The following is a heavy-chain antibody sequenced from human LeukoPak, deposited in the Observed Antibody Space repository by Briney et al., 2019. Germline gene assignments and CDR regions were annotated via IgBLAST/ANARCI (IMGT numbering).Heavy chain of an antibody. J-gene: IGHJ4*02. Sequence: ASVKVSCKASGYTFTSYGISWVRQAPGQGLAWMGWISAYNGNTNYAQKLQGRVTMTTDTSTSTAYMELRSLRSDDTAVYYCAASSIAALSSDYWGQGTLVTVSS. CDR1: GYTFTSYG. CDR2: ISAYNGNT. CDR3: AASSIAALSSDY. V-gene: IGHV1-18*01. D-gene: IGHD6-6*01.